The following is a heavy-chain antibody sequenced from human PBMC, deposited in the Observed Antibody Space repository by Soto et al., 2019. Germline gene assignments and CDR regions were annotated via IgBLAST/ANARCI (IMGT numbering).Heavy chain of an antibody. Sequence: QVQLVESGGGVVQPGRSLRLSCEASGFTFSSYGMHWVRQAPGKGLEWVAVVWYDGSNTYYADSVKGRFTISRDNSKNTLYLQMNSLRAEDTAVYYCARGVGTVTTPFDYWGQGTLVTVSS. D-gene: IGHD4-17*01. CDR2: VWYDGSNT. CDR1: GFTFSSYG. J-gene: IGHJ4*02. CDR3: ARGVGTVTTPFDY. V-gene: IGHV3-33*01.